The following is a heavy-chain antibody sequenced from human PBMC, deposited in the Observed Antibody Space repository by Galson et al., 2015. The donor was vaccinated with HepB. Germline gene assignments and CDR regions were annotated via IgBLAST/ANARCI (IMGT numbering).Heavy chain of an antibody. J-gene: IGHJ4*02. CDR3: ARVGDSYSLGY. CDR1: GFTFSDYY. CDR2: ISSSGSYT. Sequence: SLRLSCAASGFTFSDYYMNWIRQALGKGLEWVSYISSSGSYTKYADSVKGRFTISRDNAKNSLYLQMSSLRAEDTALYYCARVGDSYSLGYWGQGTLVTVSS. V-gene: IGHV3-11*06. D-gene: IGHD1-26*01.